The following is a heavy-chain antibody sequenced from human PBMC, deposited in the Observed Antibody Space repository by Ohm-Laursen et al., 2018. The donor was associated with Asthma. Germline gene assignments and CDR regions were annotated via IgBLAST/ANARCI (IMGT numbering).Heavy chain of an antibody. J-gene: IGHJ4*02. CDR1: GASVGDSTWS. V-gene: IGHV4-61*01. CDR2: IQSSGGA. Sequence: SETLSLTCAVSGASVGDSTWSWSWVRQAPGRELEWIAYIQSSGGANYNPSLQSRVTLSLDTSKNQVSLRLSSVTAADTALYFCARLDWVRSMFDSWGPGIQVLVSS. D-gene: IGHD3-9*01. CDR3: ARLDWVRSMFDS.